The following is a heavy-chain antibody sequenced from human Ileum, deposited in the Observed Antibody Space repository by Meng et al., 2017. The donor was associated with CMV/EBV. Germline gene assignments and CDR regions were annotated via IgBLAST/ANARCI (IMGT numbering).Heavy chain of an antibody. Sequence: GGSFRCYYWSWIRQPPGKGLEWIGEINHSGSTNYNPSLKSRVTISVDTSKNQFSLKLSSVTAADTAVYYCAREGLPNEGYVPYDFDSWGQGNLVTVSS. CDR1: GGSFRCYY. V-gene: IGHV4-34*01. CDR2: INHSGST. CDR3: AREGLPNEGYVPYDFDS. J-gene: IGHJ4*02. D-gene: IGHD3-16*01.